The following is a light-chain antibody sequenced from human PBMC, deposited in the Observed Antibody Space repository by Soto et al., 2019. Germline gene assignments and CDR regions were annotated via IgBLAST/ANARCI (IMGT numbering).Light chain of an antibody. CDR2: GAS. Sequence: EIVLTQSPGTLSLSPGERATLSCRASQSVSSSYLAWYQQKPGQAPRLLIYGASSRANGIPDRFSGSGSGTDFTLTISRLEPEDFALYYCQQYGSSLLFTFGPGTKVDIK. CDR1: QSVSSSY. J-gene: IGKJ3*01. V-gene: IGKV3-20*01. CDR3: QQYGSSLLFT.